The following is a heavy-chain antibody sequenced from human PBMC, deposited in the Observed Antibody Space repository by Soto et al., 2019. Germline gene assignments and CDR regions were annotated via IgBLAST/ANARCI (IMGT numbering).Heavy chain of an antibody. V-gene: IGHV1-69*02. D-gene: IGHD2-2*01. CDR3: ASRYCSSTSCYRPYYYYYGMDV. CDR2: IIPILGIA. Sequence: QVQLVQSGAEVKKPGSSVKVSCKASGGTFSSYTISWVRQAPGQGLEWMGRIIPILGIANYAQKFQGRGTITADKSTSTAYMELSSLRAEDTAVYYCASRYCSSTSCYRPYYYYYGMDVWGQGTTVTVSS. CDR1: GGTFSSYT. J-gene: IGHJ6*02.